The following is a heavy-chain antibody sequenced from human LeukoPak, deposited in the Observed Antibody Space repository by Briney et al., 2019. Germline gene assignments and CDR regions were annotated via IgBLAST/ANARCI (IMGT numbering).Heavy chain of an antibody. CDR3: ARSGITMVGGASIGLLTFDI. CDR2: INDDGRTT. D-gene: IGHD3-10*01. Sequence: QPGGSLRLSCAASGFTFSYYWMHWVRQAPGEGLVWVSRINDDGRTTTYADSVKGRITISRDNAKNTLYLQMSSLRVEDTAVYYCARSGITMVGGASIGLLTFDIWGPGTMVTVS. J-gene: IGHJ3*02. V-gene: IGHV3-74*03. CDR1: GFTFSYYW.